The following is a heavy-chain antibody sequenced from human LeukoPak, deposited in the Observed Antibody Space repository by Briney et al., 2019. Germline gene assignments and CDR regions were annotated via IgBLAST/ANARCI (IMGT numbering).Heavy chain of an antibody. CDR3: ARDPGGAFDY. D-gene: IGHD3-16*01. J-gene: IGHJ4*02. V-gene: IGHV3-48*03. CDR1: GFTFSSYE. CDR2: IGSSGSTI. Sequence: GGSLRLSCAASGFTFSSYEMNWVRQAPGKGLEWVSYIGSSGSTIYYADSVKGRFTISRDNAENSLYLQMNSLRAEDTAVYYCARDPGGAFDYWGQGTLVTVSS.